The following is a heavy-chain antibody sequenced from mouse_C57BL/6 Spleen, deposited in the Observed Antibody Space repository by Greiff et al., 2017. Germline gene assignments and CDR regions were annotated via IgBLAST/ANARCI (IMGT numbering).Heavy chain of an antibody. Sequence: VQLQQPGAELVRPGSSVKLSCKASGYTFTSSWMHWVKQRPIQGLEWIGNIDPSDSETHYTQKFKDKATLTVDKSSSTAYMQLSSLTSEDSAVYYCARRYYGSSPYFDYWGQGTTLTVSS. D-gene: IGHD1-1*01. J-gene: IGHJ2*01. CDR2: IDPSDSET. CDR1: GYTFTSSW. V-gene: IGHV1-52*01. CDR3: ARRYYGSSPYFDY.